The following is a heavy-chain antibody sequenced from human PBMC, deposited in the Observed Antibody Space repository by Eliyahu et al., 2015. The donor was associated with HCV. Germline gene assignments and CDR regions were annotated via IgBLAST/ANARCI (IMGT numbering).Heavy chain of an antibody. CDR2: XRDKDFSFST. J-gene: IGHJ3*02. Sequence: EMQLVQSGGGLVQPGGSLRLSCAVSGFTLSDHYMAWFRQAPGKGLEWVGRXRDKDFSFSTAYAASVKGRFTISRDESQNSLHLEMNNLKIEDTAVYYCVRGTRSSSIRAPGTDDVFDIWGQGTMVTVSS. V-gene: IGHV3-72*01. CDR3: VRGTRSSSIRAPGTDDVFDI. CDR1: GFTLSDHY. D-gene: IGHD1/OR15-1a*01.